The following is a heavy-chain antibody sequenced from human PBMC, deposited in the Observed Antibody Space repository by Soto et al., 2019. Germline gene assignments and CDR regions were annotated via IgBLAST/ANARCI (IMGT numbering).Heavy chain of an antibody. V-gene: IGHV6-1*01. CDR2: TYYRSKWYN. Sequence: SQTLSLTCVISGDSVSSNSAAWNWIRQSPSRGLEWLGRTYYRSKWYNDYAVSVRSRITINPDTSKNQFSLQLNSVTPEDTAVYYCARGIAASRGDWLDPWGQGTLVTAPQ. D-gene: IGHD6-6*01. CDR3: ARGIAASRGDWLDP. CDR1: GDSVSSNSAA. J-gene: IGHJ5*02.